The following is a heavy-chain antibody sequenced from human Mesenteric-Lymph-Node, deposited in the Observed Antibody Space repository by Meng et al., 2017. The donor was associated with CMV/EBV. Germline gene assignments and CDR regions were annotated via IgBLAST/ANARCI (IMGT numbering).Heavy chain of an antibody. CDR2: IIPILGIA. CDR3: ARDWYRPPRPYYGMDV. CDR1: GGTFSSYA. D-gene: IGHD6-13*01. J-gene: IGHJ6*02. V-gene: IGHV1-69*10. Sequence: VKVSCKASGGTFSSYAISWVRQAPGQGLEWMGGIIPILGIANYAQKFQGRVTITADKSTSTAYMELSSLRSEDTAVYYCARDWYRPPRPYYGMDVWGQGTTVTVSS.